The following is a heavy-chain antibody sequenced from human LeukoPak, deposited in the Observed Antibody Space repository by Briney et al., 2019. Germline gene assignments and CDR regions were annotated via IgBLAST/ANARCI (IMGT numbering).Heavy chain of an antibody. CDR3: ARRPYSDTSGRLSDV. J-gene: IGHJ6*02. CDR2: IGSSGSPT. Sequence: GGSLRLSCAASGFAFSSYNMNWVRQAPGKGLEWISYIGSSGSPTHYADSVGGRFTVSRDNAKNSLYLQMNSLRDGDTAVYFCARRPYSDTSGRLSDVWGQGTTVTVSS. CDR1: GFAFSSYN. D-gene: IGHD3-22*01. V-gene: IGHV3-48*02.